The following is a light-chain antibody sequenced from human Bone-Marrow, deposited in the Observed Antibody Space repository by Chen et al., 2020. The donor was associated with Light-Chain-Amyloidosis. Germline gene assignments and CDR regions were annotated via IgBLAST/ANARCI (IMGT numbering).Light chain of an antibody. CDR3: MQSIHLRT. CDR1: QRLLYSNGVTY. Sequence: DVVMTQTPLSLSVSPGQPASISCKSSQRLLYSNGVTYLYWFRQKPGQPPQLLIYEAFNRFSGVPHRFSGSGSGTDFTLKISRVGAEDVGTYYCMQSIHLRTFGQGTKVEIK. J-gene: IGKJ1*01. V-gene: IGKV2D-29*01. CDR2: EAF.